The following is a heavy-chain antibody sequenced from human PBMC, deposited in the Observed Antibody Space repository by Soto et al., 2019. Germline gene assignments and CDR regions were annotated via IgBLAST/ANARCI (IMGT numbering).Heavy chain of an antibody. V-gene: IGHV3-30*18. J-gene: IGHJ4*02. CDR2: ISYDGSNK. CDR3: AKEGCTNGVCYWVDY. Sequence: GGSLRLSCAASGFTFSSYGMHWVRQAPGKGLEWVAVISYDGSNKYYADSVKGRFTISRDNSKNTLYLQMNSLRAEDTAVYYCAKEGCTNGVCYWVDYWGQGTLVTVSS. D-gene: IGHD2-8*01. CDR1: GFTFSSYG.